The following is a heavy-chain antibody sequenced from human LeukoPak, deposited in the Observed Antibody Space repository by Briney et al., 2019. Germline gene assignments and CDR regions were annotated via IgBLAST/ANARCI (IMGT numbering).Heavy chain of an antibody. CDR3: AREDSNYYYYYMDV. Sequence: PSETLSLTCTVSGGSISSGSYYWSWIRQPAGKGLEWIGRIYTSGSTNYNPSLKSRVTISVDTSKNQFSLKLSSVTAADTAVYYCAREDSNYYYYYMDVWGKGTTVTVSS. CDR2: IYTSGST. CDR1: GGSISSGSYY. V-gene: IGHV4-61*02. J-gene: IGHJ6*03.